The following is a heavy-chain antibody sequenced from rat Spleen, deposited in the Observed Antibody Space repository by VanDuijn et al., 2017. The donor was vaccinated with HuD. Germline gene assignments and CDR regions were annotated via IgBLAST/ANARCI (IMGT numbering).Heavy chain of an antibody. D-gene: IGHD3-1*01. CDR2: MTYNGDT. J-gene: IGHJ2*01. CDR1: GFSFTSYG. CDR3: TIHPRY. Sequence: QVQLKESGPGLVQPSQTLSLTCTVSGFSFTSYGVHWVRQPPGKGLEWVGRMTYNGDTSYNSALISRLSISRDTSKNQVFLKMNSLQTDDTGTYYCTIHPRYWGQGVMVTVSS. V-gene: IGHV2-63*01.